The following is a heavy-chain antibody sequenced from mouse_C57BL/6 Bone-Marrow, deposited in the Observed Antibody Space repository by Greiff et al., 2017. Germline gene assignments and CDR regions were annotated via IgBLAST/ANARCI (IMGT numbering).Heavy chain of an antibody. Sequence: EVKVVESGGGLVKPGGSLKLSCAASGFTFSDYGMHWVRQAPEKGLEWVAYISSGSSTIYYADTVKGRFTISRDNAKNTLFLQMTSLRSEDTAMYYCARSYDGYYVGAYWGQGTLVTVSA. CDR1: GFTFSDYG. CDR2: ISSGSSTI. J-gene: IGHJ3*01. D-gene: IGHD2-3*01. CDR3: ARSYDGYYVGAY. V-gene: IGHV5-17*01.